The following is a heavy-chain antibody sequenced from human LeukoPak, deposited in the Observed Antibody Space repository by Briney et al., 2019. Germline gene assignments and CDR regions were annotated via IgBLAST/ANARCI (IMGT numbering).Heavy chain of an antibody. CDR3: ARDFGIYYDSSGYFDY. J-gene: IGHJ4*02. CDR2: ISAYNGNT. D-gene: IGHD3-22*01. V-gene: IGHV1-18*01. CDR1: VGTFSSYG. Sequence: ASVKVSCKASVGTFSSYGISWVRQAPGQGLEWMGWISAYNGNTNYAQKLQGRVTMTTDTSTSTAYMELRSLRSDDTAVYYCARDFGIYYDSSGYFDYWGQGTLVTVSS.